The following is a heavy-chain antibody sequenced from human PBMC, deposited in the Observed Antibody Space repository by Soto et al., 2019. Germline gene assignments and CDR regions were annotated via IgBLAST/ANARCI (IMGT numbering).Heavy chain of an antibody. CDR1: GFSFSSST. V-gene: IGHV3-23*01. Sequence: GGSLRLSCVASGFSFSSSTMTWVRQAPGKGLEWVSGISGSGGSTFYADSVKGRFTISRDNSNNTLYLQMNSLRAEDTAVYYCARLHRNYDSTGYYPPSYWGPGTLVTVSS. J-gene: IGHJ4*02. CDR2: ISGSGGST. D-gene: IGHD3-22*01. CDR3: ARLHRNYDSTGYYPPSY.